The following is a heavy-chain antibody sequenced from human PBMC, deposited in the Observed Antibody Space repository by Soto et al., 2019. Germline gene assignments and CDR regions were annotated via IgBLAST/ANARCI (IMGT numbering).Heavy chain of an antibody. CDR2: IYYSGST. Sequence: PSETLSLTCTVSGDSISSYYWSWIRQPPGRGLEWIGYIYYSGSTNYNPSLKSRVTISVDTSKNQFSLKLSSVTAADTAVYYCARRHYCISTSCYAFDIWGQGTMVT. D-gene: IGHD2-2*01. J-gene: IGHJ3*02. CDR1: GDSISSYY. CDR3: ARRHYCISTSCYAFDI. V-gene: IGHV4-59*01.